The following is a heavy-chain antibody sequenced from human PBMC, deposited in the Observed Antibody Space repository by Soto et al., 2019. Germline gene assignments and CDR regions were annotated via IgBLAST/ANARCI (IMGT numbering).Heavy chain of an antibody. CDR1: GFTFSSYA. CDR3: AKELLLFRQLHYFAY. CDR2: ISGSGGST. Sequence: GGCLRLSCAASGFTFSSYAMSWVRQAPGKGLEWVSAISGSGGSTYYADSVKGRFTISRGNSKNTLYLQMNSLRAEDTAVYYCAKELLLFRQLHYFAYWGQGTLVTAS. J-gene: IGHJ4*02. D-gene: IGHD3-10*01. V-gene: IGHV3-23*01.